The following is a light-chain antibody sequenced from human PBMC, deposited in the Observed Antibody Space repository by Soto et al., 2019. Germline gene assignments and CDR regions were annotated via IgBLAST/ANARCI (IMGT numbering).Light chain of an antibody. Sequence: EIVMTQSPATLSVSPGERATLSCRASQGIKDYVAWFQQKPGQAPRLLIYGASTRATAIPARFSGSGSGTEFTLTISRLQSEDFVVYYCQQYGSSPPLTFGGGTKVDIK. V-gene: IGKV3-15*01. CDR1: QGIKDY. J-gene: IGKJ4*01. CDR2: GAS. CDR3: QQYGSSPPLT.